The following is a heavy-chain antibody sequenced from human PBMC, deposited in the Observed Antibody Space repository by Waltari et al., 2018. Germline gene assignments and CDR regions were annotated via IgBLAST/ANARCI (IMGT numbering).Heavy chain of an antibody. CDR1: GGSISSYY. CDR2: IYYSGST. CDR3: ARGVGRGTDAWYFDL. Sequence: QVQLQESGPGLVKPSETLSLTCTVSGGSISSYYWSWIRNPPGKGLEWIGYIYYSGSTNYNPSLKSRVTISVDTSKNQFSLKLSSVTAADTAVYYCARGVGRGTDAWYFDLWGRGTLVTVSS. J-gene: IGHJ2*01. V-gene: IGHV4-59*01. D-gene: IGHD3-16*01.